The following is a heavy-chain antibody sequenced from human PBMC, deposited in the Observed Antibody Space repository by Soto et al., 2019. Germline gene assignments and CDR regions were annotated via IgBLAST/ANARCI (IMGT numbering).Heavy chain of an antibody. J-gene: IGHJ4*02. CDR2: ISGSGGST. CDR3: ANLLAVAGTPADY. V-gene: IGHV3-23*01. D-gene: IGHD6-19*01. Sequence: GGSLRLSCAASGFTFSSYAMSWVRQAPGKGLEWVSAISGSGGSTYYADSVKGRFTISRDNSKNTLYLQMNSLRAEDTAVYYCANLLAVAGTPADYWGQGTLVTVSS. CDR1: GFTFSSYA.